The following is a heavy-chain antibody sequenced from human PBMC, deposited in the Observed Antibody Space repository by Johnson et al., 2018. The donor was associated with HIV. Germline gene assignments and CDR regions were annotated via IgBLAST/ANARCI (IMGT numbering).Heavy chain of an antibody. CDR1: GFTLSSYW. CDR3: TRGSFTDDAFDV. V-gene: IGHV3-66*02. Sequence: VQLVESGGGVVQPGGSLRLSCAASGFTLSSYWMSWVRQAPGKGLEWVSVIYSGGSTYYADSVKGRFTISRDTSKNMLYLQMNSLRPEDTAVYYCTRGSFTDDAFDVWGQGTMVTVSS. CDR2: IYSGGST. J-gene: IGHJ3*01. D-gene: IGHD1-26*01.